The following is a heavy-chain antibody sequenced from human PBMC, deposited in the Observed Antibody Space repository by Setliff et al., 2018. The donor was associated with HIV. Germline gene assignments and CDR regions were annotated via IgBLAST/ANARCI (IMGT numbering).Heavy chain of an antibody. V-gene: IGHV4-34*01. J-gene: IGHJ6*03. CDR2: IKHNGNS. Sequence: PSETLSLTCAVYGGSFSAYYWGWIRHPPGKGLEWIGEIKHNGNSNYNPSLKSRLTLSVDTSKNQFSLNLKSVTAADTAVYYCARVTYFYYYYMDVWGKGTTVTVSS. CDR3: ARVTYFYYYYMDV. CDR1: GGSFSAYY.